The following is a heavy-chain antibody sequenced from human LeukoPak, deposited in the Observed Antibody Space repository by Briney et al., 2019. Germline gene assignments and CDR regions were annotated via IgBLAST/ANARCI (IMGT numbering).Heavy chain of an antibody. D-gene: IGHD1-26*01. CDR3: ARDPEEWEIPPNY. Sequence: GRSLRLSCAASGFTFSTSWMTWVRQAPGKGLEWVANINLDGSEEKYADSVKGRFTIFRDNARNSVYLQMNRLRVDDTAVYYCARDPEEWEIPPNYWGQGTLVSVSS. CDR1: GFTFSTSW. V-gene: IGHV3-7*01. J-gene: IGHJ4*02. CDR2: INLDGSEE.